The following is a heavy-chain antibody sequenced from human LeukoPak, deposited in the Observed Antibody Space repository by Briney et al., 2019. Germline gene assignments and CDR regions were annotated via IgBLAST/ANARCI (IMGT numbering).Heavy chain of an antibody. Sequence: SETLSLTCAVYGGSFSGYYWSWIRQPPGKGLEWIGEINHSGSTNYDPSLKSRVTISVDTSKNQFSLKLSSVTAADTAVYYCAREVVAARPYYMDVWGKGTTVTVSS. CDR2: INHSGST. D-gene: IGHD6-6*01. CDR1: GGSFSGYY. J-gene: IGHJ6*03. CDR3: AREVVAARPYYMDV. V-gene: IGHV4-34*01.